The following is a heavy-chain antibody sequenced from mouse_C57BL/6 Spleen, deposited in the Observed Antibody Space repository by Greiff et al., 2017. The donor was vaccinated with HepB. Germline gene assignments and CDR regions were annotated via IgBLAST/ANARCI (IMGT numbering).Heavy chain of an antibody. CDR2: INYDGSST. CDR3: AREKDDYDGHYFDY. J-gene: IGHJ2*01. V-gene: IGHV5-16*01. CDR1: GFTFSDYY. D-gene: IGHD2-4*01. Sequence: EVKLVESEGGLVQPGSSMKLSCTASGFTFSDYYMAWVRQVPEKGLEWVANINYDGSSTYYLDSLKSRFIISRDNAKNILYLQMSSLKSEDTATYYCAREKDDYDGHYFDYWGQGTTLTVSS.